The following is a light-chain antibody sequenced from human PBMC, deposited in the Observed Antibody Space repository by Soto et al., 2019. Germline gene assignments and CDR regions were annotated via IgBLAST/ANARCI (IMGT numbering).Light chain of an antibody. Sequence: EIVLTQSPGTLSLSPGEGATLSCRASQSVSSSYLAWYQQKPGQAPRLLIYGASSMATGIPDRFSGSGSGTDFTLTISRLEPEDFAVYYCQQYANSPLTFGPGTKVDIK. CDR3: QQYANSPLT. CDR1: QSVSSSY. CDR2: GAS. V-gene: IGKV3-20*01. J-gene: IGKJ3*01.